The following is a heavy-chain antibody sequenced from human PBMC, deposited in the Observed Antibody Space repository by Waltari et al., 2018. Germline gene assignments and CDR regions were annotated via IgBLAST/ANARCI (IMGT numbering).Heavy chain of an antibody. Sequence: QVQLVASGGGVVQPGRSLRLSCEASGFTFSSYGMHGVRQAPGKGLGLVAVIPDDGNYIYYADSVKGRFPISRDNSKNTVFLQMNSLKSEDTAVYYCARRGWEILRGFDYWGQGTLVTVSS. CDR3: ARRGWEILRGFDY. V-gene: IGHV3-30*03. CDR1: GFTFSSYG. CDR2: IPDDGNYI. D-gene: IGHD1-26*01. J-gene: IGHJ4*02.